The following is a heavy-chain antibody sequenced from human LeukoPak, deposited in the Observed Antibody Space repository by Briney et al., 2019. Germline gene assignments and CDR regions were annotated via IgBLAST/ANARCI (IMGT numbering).Heavy chain of an antibody. CDR3: ARERVDDYYCYGMDV. V-gene: IGHV3-66*01. CDR1: GFTVSSNY. CDR2: IYSGGST. Sequence: PGGSLRLSCAASGFTVSSNYMSWVRQAPGKGLEWVSVIYSGGSTYYADSVKGRFTISRDNAKNTLYLQMNSLRAEDTAVYYCARERVDDYYCYGMDVWGKGATVTVSS. J-gene: IGHJ6*04.